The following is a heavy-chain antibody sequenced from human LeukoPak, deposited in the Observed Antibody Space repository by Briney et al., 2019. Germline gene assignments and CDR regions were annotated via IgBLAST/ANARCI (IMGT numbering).Heavy chain of an antibody. CDR2: ISRSSSTI. V-gene: IGHV3-48*04. J-gene: IGHJ4*02. Sequence: GGSLRLSCAASGFTFSSYSMNWVRQAPGKGLEWVSYISRSSSTIYYADSVKGRFTISRDNAKNSLYLQMNSLRAEDTAVYYCARDLTVFDYWGQGTLVTVSS. CDR3: ARDLTVFDY. CDR1: GFTFSSYS. D-gene: IGHD4-11*01.